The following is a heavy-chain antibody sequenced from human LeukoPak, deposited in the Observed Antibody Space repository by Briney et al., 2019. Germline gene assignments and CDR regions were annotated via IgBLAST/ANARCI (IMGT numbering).Heavy chain of an antibody. Sequence: GGSLRLSCAASGFTFSSSAMTWVRQAPGRGLEWVSAISDSGGSTIYTDSVKGRLTISRDNSKNTLYLQMNALRAEDTAVYYCTKGGSYAPLDYWGQGTLVTVSS. D-gene: IGHD1-26*01. CDR1: GFTFSSSA. V-gene: IGHV3-23*01. CDR2: ISDSGGST. J-gene: IGHJ4*02. CDR3: TKGGSYAPLDY.